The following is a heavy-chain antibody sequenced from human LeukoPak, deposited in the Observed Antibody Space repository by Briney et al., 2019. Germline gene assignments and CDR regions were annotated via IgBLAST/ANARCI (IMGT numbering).Heavy chain of an antibody. Sequence: ASVKVSCKASGYTFTNYAMHWVRQAPGQRLEWMGWINTGNGNTKYSQEFQGRVTITRDTSANTAYMELSSLRSEDMAVYYCARSEYTEEDAFDIWGQGTMVTVSS. J-gene: IGHJ3*02. CDR1: GYTFTNYA. CDR3: ARSEYTEEDAFDI. CDR2: INTGNGNT. D-gene: IGHD5-12*01. V-gene: IGHV1-3*03.